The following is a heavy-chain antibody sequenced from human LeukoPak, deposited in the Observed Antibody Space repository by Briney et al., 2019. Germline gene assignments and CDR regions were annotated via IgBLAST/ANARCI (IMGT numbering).Heavy chain of an antibody. CDR1: GYSFTSYW. V-gene: IGHV5-51*01. J-gene: IGHJ3*02. D-gene: IGHD4/OR15-4a*01. CDR2: IYPADSDT. Sequence: GESLKIYCKGSGYSFTSYWIGWVRQMPGKGLEWMGIIYPADSDTRNSPSFQGQVTISADKSISTAYLQWSSLKASDTAMYYCASGMIMVLPYAFDIWGQGTMVTVSS. CDR3: ASGMIMVLPYAFDI.